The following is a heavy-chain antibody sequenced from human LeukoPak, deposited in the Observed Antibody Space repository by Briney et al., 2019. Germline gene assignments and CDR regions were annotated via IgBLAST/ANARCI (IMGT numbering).Heavy chain of an antibody. CDR1: GFIFSSYG. CDR3: ASWGFGSGSYLTLYGLDV. CDR2: IWNDGINK. V-gene: IGHV3-33*01. Sequence: GGSLRLSCAASGFIFSSYGIHWVRQAPGKGLEWVAFIWNDGINKYYADSVKGRFTISRDNSKNTLYLQMNSLRAEDTAVYYCASWGFGSGSYLTLYGLDVWGQGTTVTVSS. J-gene: IGHJ6*02. D-gene: IGHD3-10*01.